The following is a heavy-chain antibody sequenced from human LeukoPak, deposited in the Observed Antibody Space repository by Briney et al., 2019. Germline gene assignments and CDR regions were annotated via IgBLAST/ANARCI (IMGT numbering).Heavy chain of an antibody. CDR2: ISAYNGNT. CDR3: ARARSGRYYDSSGYIMDY. CDR1: GYTFTSYG. V-gene: IGHV1-18*01. D-gene: IGHD3-22*01. Sequence: ASVKVSCKASGYTFTSYGISWVRQAPGQGLEWMGWISAYNGNTNYAQKLQGRVTMTTDTSTSTAYMELRSLRSDDTAVYYCARARSGRYYDSSGYIMDYWGQGTLVTVSS. J-gene: IGHJ4*02.